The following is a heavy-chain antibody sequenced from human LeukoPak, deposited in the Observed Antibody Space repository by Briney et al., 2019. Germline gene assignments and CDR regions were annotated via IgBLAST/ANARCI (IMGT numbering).Heavy chain of an antibody. CDR1: GFTFSNYG. D-gene: IGHD5-18*01. CDR2: IWYDGSNK. CDR3: AKDRDTAMEIDY. J-gene: IGHJ4*02. V-gene: IGHV3-33*06. Sequence: PGRSLRLSCAASGFTFSNYGMHWVRQAPGKGLVWVAVIWYDGSNKYYADSVKGRFTISRDNSKNTLYLPMKSLRAEDTAVYYCAKDRDTAMEIDYWGQGTLVTLSS.